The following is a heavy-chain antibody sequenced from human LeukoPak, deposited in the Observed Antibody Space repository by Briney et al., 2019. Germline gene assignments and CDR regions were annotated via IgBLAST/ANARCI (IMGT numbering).Heavy chain of an antibody. CDR2: VWYDGGKT. J-gene: IGHJ4*02. Sequence: GGSLRLSCAASGFTFSSYAMHWVRQAPGKGLEWVAVVWYDGGKTYSADSVKGRITISRDDSKNTLYLQMNSLRAEDTAVYYCARGVDYYDSSGTIDYWGQGTLVTVSS. V-gene: IGHV3-33*01. CDR3: ARGVDYYDSSGTIDY. D-gene: IGHD3-22*01. CDR1: GFTFSSYA.